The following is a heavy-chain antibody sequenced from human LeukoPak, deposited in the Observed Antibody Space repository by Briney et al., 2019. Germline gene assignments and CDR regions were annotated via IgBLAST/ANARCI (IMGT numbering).Heavy chain of an antibody. D-gene: IGHD5-12*01. V-gene: IGHV3-48*01. CDR3: ARFSQWLISGKYDY. CDR2: ISSSSSTI. Sequence: GGSLRLSCAASGFTFSSYAMSWVRQAPGKGLEWVSYISSSSSTIYYAESVKGRFTIPRDNAKNSLYLQMNSLRAEDTAVYYCARFSQWLISGKYDYWGQGTLVTVSS. CDR1: GFTFSSYA. J-gene: IGHJ4*02.